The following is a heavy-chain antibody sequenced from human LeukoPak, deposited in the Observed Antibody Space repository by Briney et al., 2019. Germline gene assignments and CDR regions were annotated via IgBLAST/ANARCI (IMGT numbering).Heavy chain of an antibody. CDR1: GFTFSSYG. CDR3: AKDQTERAYYYGSGS. D-gene: IGHD3-10*01. V-gene: IGHV3-23*01. Sequence: GGSLRLSCAASGFTFSSYGMTWVRQAPGKGLEWISGTSGSGGSTYYANSVKGRFTISRDNSKNTLYLQMNSLRAEDTAVYYCAKDQTERAYYYGSGSWGQGTLVTVSS. J-gene: IGHJ4*02. CDR2: TSGSGGST.